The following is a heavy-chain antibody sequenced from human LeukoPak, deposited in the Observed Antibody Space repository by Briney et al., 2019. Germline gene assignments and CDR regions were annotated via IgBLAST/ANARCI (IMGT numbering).Heavy chain of an antibody. V-gene: IGHV3-30-3*01. CDR2: ISYDGSNK. J-gene: IGHJ5*02. Sequence: GGSLRLSCAASGFTFSSYAMHWVRQAPGKGLEWVAVISYDGSNKYYADSVKGRFTISRDNSKNTLYLQMNSLRAEDTAVYYCARDPNCSGGSCYGTWGQGTLVTVSS. CDR1: GFTFSSYA. CDR3: ARDPNCSGGSCYGT. D-gene: IGHD2-15*01.